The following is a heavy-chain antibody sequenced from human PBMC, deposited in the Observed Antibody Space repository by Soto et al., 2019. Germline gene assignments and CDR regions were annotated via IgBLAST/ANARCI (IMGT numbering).Heavy chain of an antibody. Sequence: GGSLRLFCATSGFPLSTYVLTWVRQAPGKGLEWVSAITGTGGNTYYVDSVKGRFTSSRDNSKNMLYLQVNSLTVEDTAVYYCARIRGYWYGLDVWGQGTTVTVSS. J-gene: IGHJ6*02. CDR3: ARIRGYWYGLDV. CDR2: ITGTGGNT. CDR1: GFPLSTYV. V-gene: IGHV3-23*01.